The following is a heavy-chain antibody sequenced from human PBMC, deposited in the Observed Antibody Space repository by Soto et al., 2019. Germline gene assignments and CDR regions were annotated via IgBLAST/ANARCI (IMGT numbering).Heavy chain of an antibody. Sequence: ASVKVSCKVSGYTLTELSMHWVRQAPGKGLEWMGGFDPEDGETIYAQKFQGRVTMTKDTSTDTAYMELRSLRSDDTAVYYCARRVNYGSVYSYYMDVWGTGTTVTVSS. CDR1: GYTLTELS. D-gene: IGHD3-10*01. V-gene: IGHV1-24*01. CDR3: ARRVNYGSVYSYYMDV. J-gene: IGHJ6*03. CDR2: FDPEDGET.